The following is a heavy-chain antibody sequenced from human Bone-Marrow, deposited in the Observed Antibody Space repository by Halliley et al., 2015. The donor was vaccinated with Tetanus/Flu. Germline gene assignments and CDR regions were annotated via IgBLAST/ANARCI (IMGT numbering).Heavy chain of an antibody. J-gene: IGHJ6*02. CDR2: IYNSGSA. D-gene: IGHD3-3*01. Sequence: GLVKPSETLSLTCTVSGASVNSDNYYWSWFRQPPGKGLEWIGYIYNSGSANYNPSLKSPVTISVDTSKNQFSLRLTSVTAADTAVYYCCVVPADYDDSLLSGKDVWGQGTTVTVSS. V-gene: IGHV4-61*01. CDR3: CVVPADYDDSLLSGKDV. CDR1: GASVNSDNYY.